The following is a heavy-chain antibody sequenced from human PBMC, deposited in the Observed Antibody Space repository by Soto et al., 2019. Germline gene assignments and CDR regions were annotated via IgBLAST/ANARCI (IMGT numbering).Heavy chain of an antibody. CDR1: GFTFSSYG. D-gene: IGHD5-12*01. CDR3: AKGGGPRPGYGMDV. V-gene: IGHV3-30*18. J-gene: IGHJ6*02. CDR2: ISYDGSNK. Sequence: QVQLVESGGGVVQPGRSLRLSCAASGFTFSSYGMHWVRQAPGKGLEWVAVISYDGSNKYYADSVKGRFTISRDNSKKTLYLQMNSLRAEETAVYYCAKGGGPRPGYGMDVWGQGTTVTVSS.